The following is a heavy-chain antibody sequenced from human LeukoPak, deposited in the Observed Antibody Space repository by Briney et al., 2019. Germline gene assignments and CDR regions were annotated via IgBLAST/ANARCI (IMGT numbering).Heavy chain of an antibody. D-gene: IGHD6-13*01. J-gene: IGHJ4*02. CDR3: ARERQGSSSWYTDGGGYYFDY. Sequence: GGFLRLSCAASGFTFSNAWMSWVRQAPGKGLEWVSVIYSGGSTYYADSVKGRFTISRDNSKNTLYLQMNSLRAEDTAVYYCARERQGSSSWYTDGGGYYFDYWGQGTLVTVSS. CDR2: IYSGGST. V-gene: IGHV3-66*01. CDR1: GFTFSNAW.